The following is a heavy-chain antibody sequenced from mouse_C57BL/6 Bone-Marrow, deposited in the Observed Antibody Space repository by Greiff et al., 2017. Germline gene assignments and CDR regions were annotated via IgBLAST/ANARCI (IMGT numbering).Heavy chain of an antibody. D-gene: IGHD1-1*01. CDR3: ARLYYCSYWSFDY. J-gene: IGHJ1*01. CDR2: IYPGSGNT. CDR1: GYTFTSYG. V-gene: IGHV1-81*01. Sequence: VQLQQSGAELVRPGASVKMSCKASGYTFTSYGISWVKQRPGQGLEWIGDIYPGSGNTYYNEKFKGKATLTADTSSSTAYMELRSLTSEDSAVYFCARLYYCSYWSFDYWGQGTTVTVSA.